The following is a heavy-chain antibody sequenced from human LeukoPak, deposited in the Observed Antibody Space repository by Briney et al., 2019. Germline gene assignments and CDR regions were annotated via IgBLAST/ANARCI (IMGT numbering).Heavy chain of an antibody. D-gene: IGHD3-10*01. CDR2: IYYSGST. V-gene: IGHV4-39*01. J-gene: IGHJ4*02. CDR3: ARSGGSGSYYLFDY. CDR1: GGSISSSSYY. Sequence: SETLSLTCTVSGGSISSSSYYWGWIRQPPGKGLEWIGSIYYSGSTYYNPSLKSRVTISVDTSKSQFSLKLSSVTAADTAVYYCARSGGSGSYYLFDYWGQGTLVTVSS.